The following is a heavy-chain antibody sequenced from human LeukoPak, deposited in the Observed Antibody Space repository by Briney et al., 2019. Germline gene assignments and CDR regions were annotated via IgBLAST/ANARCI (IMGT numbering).Heavy chain of an antibody. Sequence: SETLSLTCTVSGGSISTSNYYWGWIRQPPGKGLEWIGNIFYSGSTYYSPSLRSRVTISVDTSKDQFSLKLSSVTPEDTAVYYCARDRPVGIAARPRMNWFDPWGQGTLVTVSS. V-gene: IGHV4-39*07. J-gene: IGHJ5*02. CDR3: ARDRPVGIAARPRMNWFDP. CDR2: IFYSGST. CDR1: GGSISTSNYY. D-gene: IGHD6-6*01.